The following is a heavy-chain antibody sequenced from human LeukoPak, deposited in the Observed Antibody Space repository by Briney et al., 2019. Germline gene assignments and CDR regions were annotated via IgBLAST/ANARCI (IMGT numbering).Heavy chain of an antibody. J-gene: IGHJ3*02. V-gene: IGHV7-4-1*02. CDR3: ARDLGLPPSVGISYSGSESYDAFDI. D-gene: IGHD3-10*01. CDR2: ININTGNP. CDR1: GYTFTNYA. Sequence: GASVKVSCKASGYTFTNYAMSWVRQAPGQGLEWMGWININTGNPTYAQGFTGRFVFSLDTSVSTAYLQISSLKAEDTAVYYCARDLGLPPSVGISYSGSESYDAFDIWGQGTMVTVSS.